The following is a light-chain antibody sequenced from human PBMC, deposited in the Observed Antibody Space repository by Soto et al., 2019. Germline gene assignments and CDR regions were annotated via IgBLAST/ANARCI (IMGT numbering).Light chain of an antibody. CDR2: GDS. CDR1: SSNIGAGYD. Sequence: QSVLTQPPSVSGAPGQRVTISCTGSSSNIGAGYDVYWYQQLPGTAPKLLIYGDSNRPSGVPDRFSGSKSATSASLAITGLQAEDEADYYCQSYDSSLSAWVFGGGTQLTVL. V-gene: IGLV1-40*01. CDR3: QSYDSSLSAWV. J-gene: IGLJ3*02.